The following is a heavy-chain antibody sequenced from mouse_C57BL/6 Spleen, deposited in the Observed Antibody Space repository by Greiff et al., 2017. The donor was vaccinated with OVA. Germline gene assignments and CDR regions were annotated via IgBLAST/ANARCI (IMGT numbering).Heavy chain of an antibody. Sequence: VQLQQSGAELVKPGASVKMSCKASGYTFTSYWITWVKQRPGQGLEWIGDIYPGSGSTNYNEKFKSKATLTVDTSSSTAYMQLSSLTSEDSAVYYNARVGGDYYGSSYGFWGQGTLITVSA. CDR1: GYTFTSYW. J-gene: IGHJ3*02. CDR3: ARVGGDYYGSSYGF. V-gene: IGHV1-55*01. CDR2: IYPGSGST. D-gene: IGHD1-1*01.